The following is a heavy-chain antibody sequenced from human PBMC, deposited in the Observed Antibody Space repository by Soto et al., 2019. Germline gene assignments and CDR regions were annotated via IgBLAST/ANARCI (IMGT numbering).Heavy chain of an antibody. D-gene: IGHD3-16*02. V-gene: IGHV5-51*01. CDR2: IYPGDSDT. Sequence: GESLKISCKGSGYSFTNHWIGWVRQMPGKGLEWMGIIYPGDSDTRYSPSFQGQVTISADKSISTAYLQWSSLKASDTAMYYCARVQDYVWGSYRYTDYFDYWGQGTLVTVSS. CDR1: GYSFTNHW. J-gene: IGHJ4*02. CDR3: ARVQDYVWGSYRYTDYFDY.